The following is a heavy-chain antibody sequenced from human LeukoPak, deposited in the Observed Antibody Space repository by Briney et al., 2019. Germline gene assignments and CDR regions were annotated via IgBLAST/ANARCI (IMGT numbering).Heavy chain of an antibody. J-gene: IGHJ6*03. D-gene: IGHD6-13*01. V-gene: IGHV4-34*01. CDR2: IRHSGSP. CDR1: GRSFSGYY. Sequence: SQTLSLTWPVDGRSFSGYYWSWVRQPAGKGLEWNGEIRHSGSPNYNPTLKSRVTISVDTSKSQFSLKLSSVTAADTAVYYCARLYSRFYYYYMDVWGKGTTVTVSS. CDR3: ARLYSRFYYYYMDV.